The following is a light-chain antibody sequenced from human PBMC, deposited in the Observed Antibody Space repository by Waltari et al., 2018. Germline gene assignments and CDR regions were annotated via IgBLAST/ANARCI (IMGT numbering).Light chain of an antibody. CDR2: DAS. J-gene: IGKJ1*01. CDR1: QSIGSY. Sequence: EIVLTKSPATLSLSPGERAPLSCRASQSIGSYLGWDQQKPGQAPSLLIYDASNRVTGISGRFSGSGSGTDFTLTINNVQPEDFAVYYCQQRSEWPRTFGQGTKVDLK. CDR3: QQRSEWPRT. V-gene: IGKV3-11*01.